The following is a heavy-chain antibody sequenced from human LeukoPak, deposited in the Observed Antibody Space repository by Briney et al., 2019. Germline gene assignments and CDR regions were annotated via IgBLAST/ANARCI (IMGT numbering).Heavy chain of an antibody. J-gene: IGHJ4*02. Sequence: GGSLRLSCAASGFTFSNYAMSWVRQAPGKGLEWVSAISGSGGSTYYADSVKGRFTISRDNSKNTLYLQMNSLRAEDTAVYYCAKRGPYYDYVWGSYHVDYWGQGTLVTVSS. CDR1: GFTFSNYA. CDR2: ISGSGGST. V-gene: IGHV3-23*01. D-gene: IGHD3-16*02. CDR3: AKRGPYYDYVWGSYHVDY.